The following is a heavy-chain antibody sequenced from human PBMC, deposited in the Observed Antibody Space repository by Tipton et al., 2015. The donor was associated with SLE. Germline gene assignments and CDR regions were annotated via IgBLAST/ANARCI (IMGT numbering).Heavy chain of an antibody. CDR3: ARILPDSFFYGMDV. J-gene: IGHJ6*02. CDR1: GGSINSYY. Sequence: TLSLTCTVSGGSINSYYWTWIRQPAGKGLEWIGRIHTSETTAYNPSLQSRVTMSVDTSKKQFSLNLTSVTAADTAVYYCARILPDSFFYGMDVWGQGTTVPVSS. V-gene: IGHV4-4*07. D-gene: IGHD3-3*01. CDR2: IHTSETT.